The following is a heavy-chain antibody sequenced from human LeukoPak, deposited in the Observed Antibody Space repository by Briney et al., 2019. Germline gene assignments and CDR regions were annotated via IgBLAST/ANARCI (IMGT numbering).Heavy chain of an antibody. CDR2: ISGSGGST. CDR1: GFTFSSYA. D-gene: IGHD4-17*01. Sequence: GGSLRLSCAASGFTFSSYAVSWVRQAPGKGLEWVSAISGSGGSTYYADSVKGRFTISRDNSKNTLYLQMNSLRAEDTAVYYCAKGDMRGRSGGYPDYGDYVIPNYYYYYGMDVWGQGTTVTVSS. J-gene: IGHJ6*02. V-gene: IGHV3-23*01. CDR3: AKGDMRGRSGGYPDYGDYVIPNYYYYYGMDV.